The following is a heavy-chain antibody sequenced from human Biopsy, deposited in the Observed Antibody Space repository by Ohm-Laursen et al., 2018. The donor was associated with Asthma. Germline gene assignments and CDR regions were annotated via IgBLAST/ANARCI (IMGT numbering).Heavy chain of an antibody. V-gene: IGHV1-69*13. Sequence: GASVKVSCKSLGGTFNTYVIGWVRQAPGQGLEWMGGINSVFGTTTYTQKFQDRVTITAEDSTSTVYMELSSLRSEDTAVYYCARKAGSCISRTCYSLDFWGQGTLVTVSS. J-gene: IGHJ4*02. CDR1: GGTFNTYV. CDR2: INSVFGTT. D-gene: IGHD2-2*01. CDR3: ARKAGSCISRTCYSLDF.